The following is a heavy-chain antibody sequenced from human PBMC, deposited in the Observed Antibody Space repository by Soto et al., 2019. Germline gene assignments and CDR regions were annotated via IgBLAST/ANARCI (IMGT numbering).Heavy chain of an antibody. CDR3: ARGPPFCR. D-gene: IGHD3-3*01. CDR2: IYHSGST. Sequence: PSETLSLTCAVSGGSISSGGYSWSWIRQPPGKGLEWIGYIYHSGSTYYNPSLKSRVTISVDRSKNQFSLKLSSVTAADTAVYYCARGPPFCRWGQGTLVTVSS. J-gene: IGHJ4*02. CDR1: GGSISSGGYS. V-gene: IGHV4-30-2*01.